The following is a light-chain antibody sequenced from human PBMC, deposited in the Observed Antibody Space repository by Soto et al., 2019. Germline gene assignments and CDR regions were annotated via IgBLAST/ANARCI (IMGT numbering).Light chain of an antibody. CDR1: QTLSNSF. J-gene: IGKJ5*01. V-gene: IGKV3-20*01. Sequence: EIVLTQSPGTLSLSPGERATLSCRASQTLSNSFIAWYQQKPGQAPRLLIYDTSSRATGVPDRYSASGSGTDFTLTISRLEPEDFAVFFCQQYGTSELIFGQGTRMEIK. CDR2: DTS. CDR3: QQYGTSELI.